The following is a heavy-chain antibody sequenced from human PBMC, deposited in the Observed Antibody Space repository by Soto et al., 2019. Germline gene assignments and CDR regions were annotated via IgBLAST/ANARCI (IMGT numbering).Heavy chain of an antibody. D-gene: IGHD2-15*01. V-gene: IGHV3-23*01. J-gene: IGHJ4*02. Sequence: PGGSLRLSCAVSGFTTSRLGMSWVRQAPGKGLEWVSAISSTGGRTYYAESVKGRFTISRDTSKNTFYLQMHSLRAEDTAVYFCAKDQTPGYAAAWAVGYYFHFWGQGSLVTVSS. CDR2: ISSTGGRT. CDR1: GFTTSRLG. CDR3: AKDQTPGYAAAWAVGYYFHF.